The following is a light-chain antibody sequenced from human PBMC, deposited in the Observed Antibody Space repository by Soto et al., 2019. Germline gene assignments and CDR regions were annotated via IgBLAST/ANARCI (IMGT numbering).Light chain of an antibody. CDR3: QQYESYSPWT. Sequence: DIQMTQSPSTLSGSVGDRVTITCQASQDISNYLNWYQQKPGKAPKLLIYDASTLQSGVPSRYSGSGSGTEFTLTISNLQPDDFATYYCQQYESYSPWTFGQGTKVDIK. J-gene: IGKJ1*01. CDR2: DAS. V-gene: IGKV1-5*01. CDR1: QDISNY.